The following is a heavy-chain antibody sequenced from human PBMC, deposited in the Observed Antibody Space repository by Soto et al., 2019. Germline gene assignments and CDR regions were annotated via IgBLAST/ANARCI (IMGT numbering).Heavy chain of an antibody. J-gene: IGHJ2*01. CDR2: INPSDSST. V-gene: IGHV1-46*03. D-gene: IGHD1-1*01. CDR1: GYTFTSNY. Sequence: QVHLVQSGAEVKKPGASVKLSCKASGYTFTSNYLYWVRQAPGQGLEWMGMINPSDSSTTYARNCQGRDTMTSDTSTSTVYMEVTRLRFEDTVVYYCDRGSRHWLWYFDLWGRGPLVTVSS. CDR3: DRGSRHWLWYFDL.